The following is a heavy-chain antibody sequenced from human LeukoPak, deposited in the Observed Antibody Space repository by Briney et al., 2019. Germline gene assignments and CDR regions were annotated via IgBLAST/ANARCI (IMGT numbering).Heavy chain of an antibody. V-gene: IGHV4-59*12. Sequence: SETLSLTCTVSGGSISSYYWSWLRQPPGQGLEWIGEISLSGLTNYNPSLKSRVTMALDKSKNHLSLNLTSVTAADTAVYYCSRENGAFSPFGYWGQRTLVTFSS. CDR3: SRENGAFSPFGY. J-gene: IGHJ4*02. CDR2: ISLSGLT. CDR1: GGSISSYY. D-gene: IGHD2-8*01.